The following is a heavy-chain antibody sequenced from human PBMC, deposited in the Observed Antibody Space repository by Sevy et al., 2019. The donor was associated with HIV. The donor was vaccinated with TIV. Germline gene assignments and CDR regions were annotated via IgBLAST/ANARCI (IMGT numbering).Heavy chain of an antibody. V-gene: IGHV1-46*01. D-gene: IGHD3-10*01. J-gene: IGHJ5*02. CDR3: ARGGITMVRWGENWFDP. CDR2: INPSGGST. Sequence: ASVKVSCKASGYTFTSYYMHWVRQAPGQGLEWMGIINPSGGSTSYAQKFQGRVTMTRDTSTSTVYMELSSLRSEDTAVYYCARGGITMVRWGENWFDPWGQGTLVTVSS. CDR1: GYTFTSYY.